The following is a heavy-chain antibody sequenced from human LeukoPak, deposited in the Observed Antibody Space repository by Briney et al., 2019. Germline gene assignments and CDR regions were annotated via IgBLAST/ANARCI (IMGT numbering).Heavy chain of an antibody. Sequence: PSETPSLTCTVSGGSISSGGYYWSWIRQPPGKGLEWIGYIYHSGSTYYNPSLKSRVTISVDRSKNQFSLKLSSVTAADTAVYYCARESWYSSSWYQTGRYYYMDVWGKGTTVTVSS. CDR3: ARESWYSSSWYQTGRYYYMDV. V-gene: IGHV4-30-2*01. CDR1: GGSISSGGYY. CDR2: IYHSGST. D-gene: IGHD6-13*01. J-gene: IGHJ6*03.